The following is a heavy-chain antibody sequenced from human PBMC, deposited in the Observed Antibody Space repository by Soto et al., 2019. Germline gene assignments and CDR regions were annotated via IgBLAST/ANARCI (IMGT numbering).Heavy chain of an antibody. CDR1: GFTSSSYW. J-gene: IGHJ3*02. V-gene: IGHV3-21*01. CDR2: ISGSSAYI. Sequence: GGSLRLSCAVSGFTSSSYWMHWVRQAPGKGLVWVSSISGSSAYIYYADSVKGRFTISRDNAKNSLYLQMNSLRAEDTAVYYCAGQKDAFHIWGQGTMVTVSS. CDR3: AGQKDAFHI.